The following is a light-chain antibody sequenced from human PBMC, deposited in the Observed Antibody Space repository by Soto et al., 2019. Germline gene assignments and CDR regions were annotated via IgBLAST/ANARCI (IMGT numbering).Light chain of an antibody. CDR1: RSVSSY. CDR3: QQRSEWPLCT. J-gene: IGKJ2*02. CDR2: DVS. Sequence: EIVLTQSPGTLSLSPGERATLSCRATRSVSSYLAWYQQKPGQAPRLLIYDVSNRATGIPARFSGSGSGTDFTLTISSLEPEDFAVYFCQQRSEWPLCTFGQGTKVDIK. V-gene: IGKV3-11*01.